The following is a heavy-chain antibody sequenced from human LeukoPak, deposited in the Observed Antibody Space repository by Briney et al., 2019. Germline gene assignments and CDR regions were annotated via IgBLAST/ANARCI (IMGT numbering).Heavy chain of an antibody. CDR2: INHSGST. Sequence: SETLSLTCTVSGGSISTYYWSWIRQPPGKGLERIAEINHSGSTNYNPSLKSRVTISVDTSKNQFSLKLSSVTAADTAVYYCARLVDGSGSYYLVYYYYYMDVWGKGTTVTISS. D-gene: IGHD3-10*01. V-gene: IGHV4-34*01. J-gene: IGHJ6*03. CDR1: GGSISTYY. CDR3: ARLVDGSGSYYLVYYYYYMDV.